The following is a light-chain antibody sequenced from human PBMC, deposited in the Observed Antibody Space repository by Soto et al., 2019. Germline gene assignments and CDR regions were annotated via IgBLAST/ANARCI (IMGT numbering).Light chain of an antibody. CDR2: DVS. CDR1: SSDVGAYNY. Sequence: QSALTQPASVSASPGQSITISCTGTSSDVGAYNYVSWYQQHPGKAPKLMIYDVSNRPSGVSNRFSGSKSGNTASLTISGLQAEDEADYYCSSYTSSRTLAFGGGTKLTV. V-gene: IGLV2-14*03. J-gene: IGLJ2*01. CDR3: SSYTSSRTLA.